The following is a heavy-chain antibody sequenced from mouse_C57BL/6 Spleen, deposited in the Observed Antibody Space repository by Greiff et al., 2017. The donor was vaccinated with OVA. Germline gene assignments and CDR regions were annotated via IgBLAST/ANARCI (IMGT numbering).Heavy chain of an antibody. D-gene: IGHD2-1*01. J-gene: IGHJ4*01. CDR1: GYTFTDYN. CDR3: ARKEAPSVYYGNFAMDY. V-gene: IGHV1-18*01. Sequence: VQLQQSGPELVKPGASVKIPCKASGYTFTDYNMDWVKQSHGKSLEWIGDINPNNGGTIYNQKFKGKATLTVDKSSSTAYMELRSLTSEDTAVYYCARKEAPSVYYGNFAMDYWGQGTSVTVSS. CDR2: INPNNGGT.